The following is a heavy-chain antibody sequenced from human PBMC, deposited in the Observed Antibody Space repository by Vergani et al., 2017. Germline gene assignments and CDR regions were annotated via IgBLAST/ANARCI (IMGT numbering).Heavy chain of an antibody. D-gene: IGHD3-3*01. CDR3: ARGGYFTLPSLYFDY. V-gene: IGHV3-48*04. CDR2: ISSSSSTI. Sequence: EVQLVESGGGLVQPGGSLRLSCAASGFTFSSYSMNWVRQAPGKGREWVSYISSSSSTIYYADSVKGRFTISRENAKNSLYLQMNSLRAEDTAVYYCARGGYFTLPSLYFDYWGQGTLVTVSS. CDR1: GFTFSSYS. J-gene: IGHJ4*02.